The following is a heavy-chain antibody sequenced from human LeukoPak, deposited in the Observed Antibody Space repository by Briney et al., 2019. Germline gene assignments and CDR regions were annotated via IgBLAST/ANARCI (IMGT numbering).Heavy chain of an antibody. V-gene: IGHV4-34*01. CDR2: INHSGST. J-gene: IGHJ5*02. Sequence: SSETLSLTCAVYGTSFTRYYWTWVRQSPGKGLEWIGDINHSGSTNYNPSLKSRVTISVETSKNQFSLKLKSVTAADTAVYYCARGGYYGSGNDFRFDPWGQGTLVTVSS. CDR3: ARGGYYGSGNDFRFDP. CDR1: GTSFTRYY. D-gene: IGHD3-10*01.